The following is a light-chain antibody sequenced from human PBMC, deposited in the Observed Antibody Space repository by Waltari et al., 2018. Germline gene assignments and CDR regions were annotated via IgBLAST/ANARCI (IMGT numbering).Light chain of an antibody. CDR1: SGHSNNI. Sequence: QLVLTQSPSASASLGASVKLTCTLSSGHSNNIIAWLQQQPEKGPRYLMKVNSDGSHSKGDEIPDRFSGSISGAERYLTISSLQSEDEADYYCQSVGHGTWVFGGGTKLTVL. CDR2: VNSDGSH. J-gene: IGLJ3*02. CDR3: QSVGHGTWV. V-gene: IGLV4-69*01.